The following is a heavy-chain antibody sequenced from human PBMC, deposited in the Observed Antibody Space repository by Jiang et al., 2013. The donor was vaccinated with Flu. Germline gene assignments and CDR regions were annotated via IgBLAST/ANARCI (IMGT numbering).Heavy chain of an antibody. J-gene: IGHJ4*02. Sequence: SISSGGYYWSWIRQHPGKGLEWIGYIYYSGSTYYNPSLKSRVTISVDTSKNQFSLKLSSVTAADTAVYYCARLQAYCSGGSCYHFDYWGQGTLVTVSS. CDR2: IYYSGST. V-gene: IGHV4-31*02. CDR1: SISSGGYY. CDR3: ARLQAYCSGGSCYHFDY. D-gene: IGHD2-15*01.